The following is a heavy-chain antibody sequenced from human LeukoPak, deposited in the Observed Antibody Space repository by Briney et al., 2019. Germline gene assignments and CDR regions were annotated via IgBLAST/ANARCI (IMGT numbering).Heavy chain of an antibody. V-gene: IGHV4-61*10. J-gene: IGHJ4*02. D-gene: IGHD1-26*01. Sequence: SETLSLTCTVSGNSISSGDYYWSWIRQPAGKGLEWIGEINHSGSTNYNPSLKSRVTISVDTSKNQFSLKLSSVTAADTAVYYCARFNSGSYQHYFDYWGQGTLVTVSS. CDR3: ARFNSGSYQHYFDY. CDR1: GNSISSGDYY. CDR2: INHSGST.